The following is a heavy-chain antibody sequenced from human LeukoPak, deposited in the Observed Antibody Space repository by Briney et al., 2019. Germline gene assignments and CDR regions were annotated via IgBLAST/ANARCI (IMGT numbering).Heavy chain of an antibody. CDR2: IRYVGINK. V-gene: IGHV3-30*02. Sequence: GGSLRLSCAASGFTFSTYGMHWVRQAPGKGLEWVSFIRYVGINKYYADSVKGRFTISRDNAKNSLYLQMNSLRAEDTAVYYCAELGITMIGGVWGKGTTVTTSS. CDR3: AELGITMIGGV. J-gene: IGHJ6*04. D-gene: IGHD3-10*02. CDR1: GFTFSTYG.